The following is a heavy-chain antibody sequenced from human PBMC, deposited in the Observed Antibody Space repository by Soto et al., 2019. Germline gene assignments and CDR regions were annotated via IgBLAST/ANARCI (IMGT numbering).Heavy chain of an antibody. Sequence: EVQLLESGGGLVQPGGSLRLSCAASGFPFSSYAMSLVRQAPGKGLEWVSAISGSGGTTYYADSVKGRFTFSRDNSKNTLYLQMNSLRAEDTDVYYWAKPANGWFSAFDIWGHGTMVTVSS. CDR1: GFPFSSYA. V-gene: IGHV3-23*01. CDR2: ISGSGGTT. J-gene: IGHJ3*02. CDR3: AKPANGWFSAFDI. D-gene: IGHD6-19*01.